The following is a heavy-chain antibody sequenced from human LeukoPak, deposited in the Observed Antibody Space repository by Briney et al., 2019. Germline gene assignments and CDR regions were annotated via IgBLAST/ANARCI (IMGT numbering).Heavy chain of an antibody. CDR1: GFTFSSYA. V-gene: IGHV3-23*01. J-gene: IGHJ3*01. Sequence: PGGSLRLSRAAAGFTFSSYAMTWVRQAPGKGLEWVSVIGASGVDKYYADSVKGRFTISRDNAKNTLYLHMSSPRAEDTAVYFCAKRPRDTSGYYLGAFDGWGQGTTVTVSS. CDR3: AKRPRDTSGYYLGAFDG. CDR2: IGASGVDK. D-gene: IGHD3-22*01.